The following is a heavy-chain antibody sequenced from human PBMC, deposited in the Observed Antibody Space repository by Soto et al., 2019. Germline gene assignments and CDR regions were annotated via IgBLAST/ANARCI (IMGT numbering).Heavy chain of an antibody. Sequence: SVKVSCKASGGPFSSYAISWVRQAPGQGLEWMGGIIPIFGTANYAQKFQGRVTITADESTSTAYMELSSLRSEDTAVYYCAGPSISGWPFDYWGQGTLVTVSS. CDR3: AGPSISGWPFDY. CDR1: GGPFSSYA. CDR2: IIPIFGTA. D-gene: IGHD6-19*01. J-gene: IGHJ4*02. V-gene: IGHV1-69*13.